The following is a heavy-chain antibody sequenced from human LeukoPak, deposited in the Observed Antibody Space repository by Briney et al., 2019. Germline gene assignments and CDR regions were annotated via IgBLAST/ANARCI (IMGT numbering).Heavy chain of an antibody. CDR2: IISSGTYI. CDR1: GLTVSSYG. J-gene: IGHJ4*02. V-gene: IGHV3-21*01. Sequence: GGSLRLSCGASGLTVSSYGMSWVRQAPGKGLEWVSSIISSGTYIYYADSVKGRFTISRDNARNSLSLQMNSLRAEDTAVYYCARDGDILTGYYFDYWGQGTLVTVSS. CDR3: ARDGDILTGYYFDY. D-gene: IGHD3-9*01.